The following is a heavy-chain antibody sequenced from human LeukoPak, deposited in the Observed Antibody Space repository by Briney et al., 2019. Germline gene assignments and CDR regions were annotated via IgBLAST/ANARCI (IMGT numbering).Heavy chain of an antibody. CDR1: GFTFSSYS. J-gene: IGHJ4*02. CDR2: ISSSRSYI. V-gene: IGHV3-21*01. CDR3: ARGGYCSSTSCVAGFDY. D-gene: IGHD2-2*03. Sequence: GGSLRLSCAASGFTFSSYSMNWVRQAPGKGLEWVSSISSSRSYIYYADSVKGRFTISRDNAKNSLYLQMNSLSAEDTAVYYCARGGYCSSTSCVAGFDYWGQGTLVTVSS.